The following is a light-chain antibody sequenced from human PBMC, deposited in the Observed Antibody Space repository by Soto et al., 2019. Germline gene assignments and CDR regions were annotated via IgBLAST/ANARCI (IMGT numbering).Light chain of an antibody. CDR1: QSVSSN. J-gene: IGKJ1*01. CDR3: QQYNNWPLT. CDR2: GAS. Sequence: EIVMTQSPATLSVSPGERATLSCRASQSVSSNLAWYQQKPGQAPRLLIYGASTRAIGIPARFSGSGSGTEFTLTISSLQSEDFAVYYCQQYNNWPLTFGQGTKVDIK. V-gene: IGKV3-15*01.